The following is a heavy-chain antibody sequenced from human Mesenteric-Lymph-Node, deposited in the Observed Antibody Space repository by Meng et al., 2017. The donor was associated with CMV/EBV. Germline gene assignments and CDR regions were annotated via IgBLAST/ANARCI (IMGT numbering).Heavy chain of an antibody. CDR2: ISAYNGNT. CDR1: GYTFTSYG. J-gene: IGHJ1*01. V-gene: IGHV1-18*01. CDR3: ARGYCSSSSCYPAGEF. D-gene: IGHD2-2*01. Sequence: ASVKVSCKASGYTFTSYGISWVRQAPGQGLEWMGWISAYNGNTNYPQNLQDRVIMTTDTSTSIAYMELRSLRSDDTAVYHCARGYCSSSSCYPAGEFWGQGTLVTVSS.